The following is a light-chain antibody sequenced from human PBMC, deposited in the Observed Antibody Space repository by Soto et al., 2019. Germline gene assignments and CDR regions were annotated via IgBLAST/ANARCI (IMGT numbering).Light chain of an antibody. Sequence: EIVLTQSPGTLSLSPGERATLSCRASHSVSSSYLAWYQQQPGQAPRLLIYGASSRSTGIPDRFSGSGSGTDFTLTISRLDPEDFAVYYCQQYDGSPPYTFGQGTKLEIK. V-gene: IGKV3-20*01. CDR1: HSVSSSY. CDR3: QQYDGSPPYT. J-gene: IGKJ2*01. CDR2: GAS.